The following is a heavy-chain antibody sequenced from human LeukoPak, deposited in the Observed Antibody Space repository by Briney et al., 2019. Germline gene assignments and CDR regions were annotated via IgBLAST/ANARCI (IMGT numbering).Heavy chain of an antibody. V-gene: IGHV1-18*04. CDR1: GYMFTSYG. CDR3: ARDQGYTSSPYYFDY. CDR2: ISSYNGNT. Sequence: ASVKVSCKASGYMFTSYGISWVRKAPGQGLEWMGWISSYNGNTDYAQNLQGRVTMTTDTSTSTAYVELRSLTSDDTAVYYCARDQGYTSSPYYFDYWGQGSLVTVSS. D-gene: IGHD6-13*01. J-gene: IGHJ4*02.